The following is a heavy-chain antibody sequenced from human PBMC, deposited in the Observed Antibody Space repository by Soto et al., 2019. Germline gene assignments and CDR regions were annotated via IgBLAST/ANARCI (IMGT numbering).Heavy chain of an antibody. CDR2: IYWNDDK. CDR1: GFSLTTSGMC. CDR3: VHRQEWFDP. Sequence: SGPTLVNPTQTLTLTCTFSGFSLTTSGMCVSWFRQPPGKALEWLTMIYWNDDKYFSPSLKSRITVTKDTSKNQVVLTMTNMGPMDTATYYCVHRQEWFDPWGQGTLVTVSS. V-gene: IGHV2-70*12. J-gene: IGHJ5*02.